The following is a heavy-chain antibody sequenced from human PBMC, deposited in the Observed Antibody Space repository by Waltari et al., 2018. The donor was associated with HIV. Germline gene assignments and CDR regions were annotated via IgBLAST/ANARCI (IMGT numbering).Heavy chain of an antibody. CDR1: GFNFDDYA. V-gene: IGHV3-9*01. CDR3: AKDIGYDILTGYYYYGMDV. D-gene: IGHD3-9*01. CDR2: ISWNSGSI. Sequence: EVQLVESGGGLVQPGRSLRLSCAASGFNFDDYAMHWVRQAPGKGLELVSGISWNSGSIGYADSVKGRFTSSRDNAKNSLYLQMNSLRAEDTALYYCAKDIGYDILTGYYYYGMDVWGQGTTVTVSS. J-gene: IGHJ6*02.